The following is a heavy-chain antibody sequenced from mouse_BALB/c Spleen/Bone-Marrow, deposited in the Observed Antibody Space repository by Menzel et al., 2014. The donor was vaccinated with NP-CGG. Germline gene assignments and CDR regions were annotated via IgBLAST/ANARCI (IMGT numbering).Heavy chain of an antibody. CDR1: GYTFNSYW. D-gene: IGHD2-2*01. J-gene: IGHJ3*01. Sequence: QVQLQQPGAELMKPGASVKISCKATGYTFNSYWIEWVKRRPGHGLEWIGEILPGSGSTNYNEKFKGKATFTTDTSSNTAYMQLSSLTSEDSAVYYCARGGYGYLFAYWGQGTLVTVSA. V-gene: IGHV1-9*01. CDR3: ARGGYGYLFAY. CDR2: ILPGSGST.